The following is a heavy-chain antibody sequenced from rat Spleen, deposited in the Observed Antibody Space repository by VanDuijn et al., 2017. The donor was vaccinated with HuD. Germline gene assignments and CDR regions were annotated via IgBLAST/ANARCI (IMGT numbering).Heavy chain of an antibody. CDR1: GFTFHNYW. Sequence: EVQLVESDGGLVQPGRSLKLSCVASGFTFHNYWMTWIRQAPGKGLEWIASITTGGGSTYYRDSVKGRFTISRDNRKSTLYLQMDSLRSEDTATYYCARHQGWFAYWGQGTLVTVSS. J-gene: IGHJ3*01. CDR3: ARHQGWFAY. V-gene: IGHV5-31*01. CDR2: ITTGGGST.